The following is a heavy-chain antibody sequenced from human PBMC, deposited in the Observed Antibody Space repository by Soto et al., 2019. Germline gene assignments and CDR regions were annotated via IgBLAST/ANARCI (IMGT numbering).Heavy chain of an antibody. D-gene: IGHD3-9*01. Sequence: PVVSLRLSCAASGFTFSSYGMHWVRQAPGKGLEWVAVISYDGSNKYYADSVKGRFTISRGNSKNTLYLQMNSLRAEDTAVYYCAKAIFDPRLYYYYGMDVWGQGTTVTVSS. J-gene: IGHJ6*02. CDR2: ISYDGSNK. CDR1: GFTFSSYG. CDR3: AKAIFDPRLYYYYGMDV. V-gene: IGHV3-30*18.